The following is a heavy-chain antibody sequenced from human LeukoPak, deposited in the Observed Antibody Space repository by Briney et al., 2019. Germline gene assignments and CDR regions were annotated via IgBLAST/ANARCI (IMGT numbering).Heavy chain of an antibody. CDR2: INNGGST. Sequence: PSETLSLTCAVSGGSISSSNWWSGVRPPPGKGLEWIGEINNGGSTNYNPSLKSRVTISVDKSKNKFSLKLSSVTAADTAVYYCARGVITMVRGVIIAWFDPLGQGTLVTVSS. D-gene: IGHD3-10*01. CDR1: GGSISSSNW. J-gene: IGHJ5*02. V-gene: IGHV4-4*02. CDR3: ARGVITMVRGVIIAWFDP.